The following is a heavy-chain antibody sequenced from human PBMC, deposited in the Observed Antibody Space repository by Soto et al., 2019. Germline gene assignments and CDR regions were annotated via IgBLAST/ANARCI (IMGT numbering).Heavy chain of an antibody. CDR3: AKDYLRWAQS. D-gene: IGHD1-26*01. J-gene: IGHJ5*02. Sequence: GGSLRLSCATCGFTFSESGMIWVRQAPGKGLEWVSAISGSGSTFYADSVKCRFTISRDNSKNTLYLQMNSLRAEDTAVYYCAKDYLRWAQSWGQGTLVTVSS. CDR2: ISGSGST. V-gene: IGHV3-23*01. CDR1: GFTFSESG.